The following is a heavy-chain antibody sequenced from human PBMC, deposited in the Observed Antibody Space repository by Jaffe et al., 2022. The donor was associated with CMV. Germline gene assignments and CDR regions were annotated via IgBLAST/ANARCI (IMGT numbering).Heavy chain of an antibody. J-gene: IGHJ4*02. CDR2: IYYSGST. CDR3: ARWLGGYDSSGYDRTFDY. D-gene: IGHD3-22*01. CDR1: GGSISSSSYY. Sequence: QLQLQESGPGLVKPSETLSLTCTVSGGSISSSSYYWGWIRQPPGKGLEWIGSIYYSGSTYYNPSLKSRVTISVDTSKNQFSLKLSSVTAADTAVYYCARWLGGYDSSGYDRTFDYWGQGTLVTVSS. V-gene: IGHV4-39*01.